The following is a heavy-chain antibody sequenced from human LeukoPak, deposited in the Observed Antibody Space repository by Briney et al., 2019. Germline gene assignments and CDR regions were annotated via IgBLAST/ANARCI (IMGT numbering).Heavy chain of an antibody. J-gene: IGHJ5*02. Sequence: ASVKVSCKASGYTFTSYYMHWVRQAPGQGLERMGIINPSGGSTSYAQKFQGRVTMTRDTSTSTVYMELSSLRSEDTAVYYCAREVPRYYYGSGSWFDPWGQGTLVTVSS. CDR1: GYTFTSYY. D-gene: IGHD3-10*01. CDR2: INPSGGST. CDR3: AREVPRYYYGSGSWFDP. V-gene: IGHV1-46*01.